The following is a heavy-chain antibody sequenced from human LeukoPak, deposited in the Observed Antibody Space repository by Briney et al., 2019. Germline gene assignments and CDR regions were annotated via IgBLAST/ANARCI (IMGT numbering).Heavy chain of an antibody. V-gene: IGHV3-7*01. CDR2: IKQDGSEK. D-gene: IGHD2-8*01. Sequence: GGSLRLSCAASGFTFSRYWMSWVRQAPGKGLEWVANIKQDGSEKYYVGSVKGRFTISRDNAKNSLYLQMNSLSAEDTAVYYCARDRILMVFAPYFDYWGQGSLVTVSS. CDR1: GFTFSRYW. CDR3: ARDRILMVFAPYFDY. J-gene: IGHJ4*02.